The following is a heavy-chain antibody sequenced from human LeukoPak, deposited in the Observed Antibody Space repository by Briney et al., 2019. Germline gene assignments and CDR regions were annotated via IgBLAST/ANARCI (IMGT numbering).Heavy chain of an antibody. CDR2: IKQDGSEK. Sequence: GGSLRLSCAASGLTFSNYWMSWVRQAPGKGLEWVANIKQDGSEKYYVDSVKGRFTISRDNAKNSLYLQMNSLRAEDTALYYCAKDIKGWLLPPDAFDIWGQGTMVTVSS. D-gene: IGHD3-22*01. CDR1: GLTFSNYW. J-gene: IGHJ3*02. CDR3: AKDIKGWLLPPDAFDI. V-gene: IGHV3-7*03.